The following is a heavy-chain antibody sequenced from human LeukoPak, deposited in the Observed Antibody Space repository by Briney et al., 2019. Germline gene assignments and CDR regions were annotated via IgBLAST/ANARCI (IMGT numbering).Heavy chain of an antibody. CDR1: GFTFDDYG. D-gene: IGHD6-19*01. CDR2: INWNGGST. CDR3: ARVMLPASGWYSDY. V-gene: IGHV3-20*04. J-gene: IGHJ4*02. Sequence: PGGSLRLSCAASGFTFDDYGTSWVRQAPGKGLGWVSGINWNGGSTGYADSVKGRFTISRDNAKNSLYLQMNSLRAEDTALYYCARVMLPASGWYSDYWGQGTLVTVSS.